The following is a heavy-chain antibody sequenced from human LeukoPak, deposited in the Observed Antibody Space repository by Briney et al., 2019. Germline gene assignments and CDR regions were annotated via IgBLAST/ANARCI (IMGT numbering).Heavy chain of an antibody. CDR2: IIPILGIA. V-gene: IGHV1-69*04. D-gene: IGHD2-15*01. CDR1: GGTFSSYA. J-gene: IGHJ4*02. CDR3: ARHHCSGGSCYFDC. Sequence: SVKVSCKASGGTFSSYAISWVRQAPGQGLEWMGRIIPILGIANYAQKFQGRVTITADKSTSTAYMELSSPRSEDTAVYYCARHHCSGGSCYFDCWGQGTLVTVSS.